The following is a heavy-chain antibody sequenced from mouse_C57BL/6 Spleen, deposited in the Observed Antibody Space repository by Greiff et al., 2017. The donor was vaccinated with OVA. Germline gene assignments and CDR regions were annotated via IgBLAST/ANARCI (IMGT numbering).Heavy chain of an antibody. Sequence: EVQLQQSGPELVKPGASVKISCKASGYSFTGYSMHWVKQSHGQGLEWIGVINPNYGTTSYNQKFKGKATLTVDQSSSTAYMQLNSLTSEDSAVYYGARCYYPLDAMDYWGQGTSVTVSS. J-gene: IGHJ4*01. CDR2: INPNYGTT. CDR1: GYSFTGYS. D-gene: IGHD2-1*01. V-gene: IGHV1-39*01. CDR3: ARCYYPLDAMDY.